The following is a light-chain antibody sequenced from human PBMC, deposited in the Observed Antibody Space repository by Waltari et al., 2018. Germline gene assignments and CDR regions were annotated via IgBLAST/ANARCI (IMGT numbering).Light chain of an antibody. Sequence: EVVLTQSPDTLSVSPGGRATLSCRTSRSVNSDLAWYQHKPGQAPRLLMYGASTRPTGIPARFSGIESGTEFTLTITSLQSEDFAVYYCQQYNNWPLTFGGGTKVEI. V-gene: IGKV3-15*01. CDR3: QQYNNWPLT. J-gene: IGKJ4*01. CDR2: GAS. CDR1: RSVNSD.